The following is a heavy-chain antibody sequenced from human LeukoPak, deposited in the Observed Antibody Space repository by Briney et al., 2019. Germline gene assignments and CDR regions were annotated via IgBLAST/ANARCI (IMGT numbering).Heavy chain of an antibody. Sequence: SETLSLTCSVSGASIDNSRYLWGWIRQPPGKGLEWIGSVDFRGSTYYNPFLKSRVTISVDTSNNQFSLKLSSVTAADTAVYYSARLRYGPNWFDPWGQGTLVTVSS. CDR3: ARLRYGPNWFDP. J-gene: IGHJ5*02. V-gene: IGHV4-39*01. CDR1: GASIDNSRYL. D-gene: IGHD4-17*01. CDR2: VDFRGST.